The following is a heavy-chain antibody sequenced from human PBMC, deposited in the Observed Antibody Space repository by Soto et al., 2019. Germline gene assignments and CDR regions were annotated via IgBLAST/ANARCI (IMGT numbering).Heavy chain of an antibody. D-gene: IGHD1-20*01. Sequence: SETLSLTCIVSGDAISNFYWIWIRQTPGRGLEWIGCVHESGSTDYNPSLKGRVTISLHTSKSQFSLSLRSATAADTATYYCARGTRALITSFFAYWGQGIPVTVS. CDR2: VHESGST. V-gene: IGHV4-59*03. CDR1: GDAISNFY. J-gene: IGHJ4*02. CDR3: ARGTRALITSFFAY.